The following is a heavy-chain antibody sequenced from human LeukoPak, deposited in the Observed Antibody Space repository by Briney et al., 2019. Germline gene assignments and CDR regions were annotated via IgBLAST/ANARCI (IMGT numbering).Heavy chain of an antibody. D-gene: IGHD3-10*01. Sequence: GGSLRLSRAASGFTFSTYNMNWVRQAPGKGLEWVSSISSSGSYIYYADSVKGRFTISRDNAKNTLYLQMSSLSAEDTAVYYCARTTTPHYYGSGSYALGYWGQGTLVTVPS. V-gene: IGHV3-21*01. CDR3: ARTTTPHYYGSGSYALGY. CDR2: ISSSGSYI. CDR1: GFTFSTYN. J-gene: IGHJ4*02.